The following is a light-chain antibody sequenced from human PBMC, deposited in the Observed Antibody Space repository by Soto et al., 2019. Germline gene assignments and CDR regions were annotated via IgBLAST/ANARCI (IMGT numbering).Light chain of an antibody. V-gene: IGLV2-23*01. CDR1: SSDVGSYNL. J-gene: IGLJ1*01. Sequence: QSALTQPASVSGSPGQSITIACTGTSSDVGSYNLVSWYQQRPGKAPKLIIYEGSKRPSGVSFRFSASKSGNTASLTISGLQAEDESYYYCCSDGRSGTYVFGTGTKLTVL. CDR3: CSDGRSGTYV. CDR2: EGS.